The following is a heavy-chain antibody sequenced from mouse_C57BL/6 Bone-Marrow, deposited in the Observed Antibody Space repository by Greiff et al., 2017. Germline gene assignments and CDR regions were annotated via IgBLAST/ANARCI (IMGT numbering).Heavy chain of an antibody. CDR2: IRSKSNNYAT. J-gene: IGHJ3*01. Sequence: EVHLVESGGGLVQPKGSLKLSCAASGFSFNTYAMNWVRQAPGKGLEWVARIRSKSNNYATYYADSVKDRFTISRDDSESMLYLQMNNLKTEDTAMYYCVRHGCDDYGWFAYWGQGTLVTVSA. D-gene: IGHD2-4*01. V-gene: IGHV10-1*01. CDR3: VRHGCDDYGWFAY. CDR1: GFSFNTYA.